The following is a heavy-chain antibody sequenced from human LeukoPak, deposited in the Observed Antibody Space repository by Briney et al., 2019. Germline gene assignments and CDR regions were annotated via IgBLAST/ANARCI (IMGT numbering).Heavy chain of an antibody. CDR3: ARGNSNFDY. D-gene: IGHD4-23*01. J-gene: IGHJ4*02. V-gene: IGHV3-20*01. CDR1: GFTPDDYG. Sequence: GGSLRLSCAASGFTPDDYGMSWVRQAPGKGLEWVSGINRNGGSTGYADSVKGRFTISRDYAKNSLYLQMNSLRAEDTALYHCARGNSNFDYWGQGTLVTVSS. CDR2: INRNGGST.